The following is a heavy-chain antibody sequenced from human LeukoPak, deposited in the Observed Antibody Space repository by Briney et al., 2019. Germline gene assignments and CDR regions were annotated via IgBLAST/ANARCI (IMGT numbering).Heavy chain of an antibody. CDR3: ARDLRLRVVVPAAIGY. V-gene: IGHV3-30*03. CDR2: ISYDGSNK. D-gene: IGHD2-2*01. J-gene: IGHJ4*02. Sequence: GRSLRLSCAASEFTFSSYGMHWVRQAPGKGLEWVAVISYDGSNKYYADSVKGRFTISRDNSKNTLYLQMNSLRAEDTAVYYCARDLRLRVVVPAAIGYWGQGTLVTVSS. CDR1: EFTFSSYG.